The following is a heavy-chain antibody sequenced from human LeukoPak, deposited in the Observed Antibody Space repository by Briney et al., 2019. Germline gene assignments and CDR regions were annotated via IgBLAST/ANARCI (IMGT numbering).Heavy chain of an antibody. Sequence: SQTLSLTCVVSGDSIIRGGYCWTCIRQHPGKGLEWIGSIHYSGSTFYNPTLKSRIAISADTSKTQFSLKVSSVTAADTAVYYCARDGAAAPPHNYYGMDVWGQGTTVTVSS. CDR1: GDSIIRGGYC. CDR2: IHYSGST. V-gene: IGHV4-31*11. CDR3: ARDGAAAPPHNYYGMDV. D-gene: IGHD6-13*01. J-gene: IGHJ6*01.